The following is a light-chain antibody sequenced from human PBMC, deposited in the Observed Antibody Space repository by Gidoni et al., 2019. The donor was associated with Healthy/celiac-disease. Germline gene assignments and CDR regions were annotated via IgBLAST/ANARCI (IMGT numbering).Light chain of an antibody. V-gene: IGLV3-21*02. Sequence: SYVLTQPLSVSVPPVQTARITCGGNHIGSKSVHWYQQKPGQAPVLVVYDGSDRPSGIPERFSGSNSGNTATLTISRVEAGDEADYYWQVWDSSSDHPDVVFGGRTKLTVL. J-gene: IGLJ2*01. CDR3: QVWDSSSDHPDVV. CDR1: HIGSKS. CDR2: DGS.